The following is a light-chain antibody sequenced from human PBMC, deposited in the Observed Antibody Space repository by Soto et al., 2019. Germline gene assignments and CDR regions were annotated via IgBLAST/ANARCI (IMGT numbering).Light chain of an antibody. CDR1: QSVSSSY. CDR3: QQYGSSPST. Sequence: EIVLTQSPGTLSLSPGERATLSCRASQSVSSSYLACYQQKPGQAHRLLIYGASSRATGIPDRFSGSGSGTDFTLIISRLEPEDFAVYYYQQYGSSPSTFGQGTKVEIK. V-gene: IGKV3-20*01. CDR2: GAS. J-gene: IGKJ1*01.